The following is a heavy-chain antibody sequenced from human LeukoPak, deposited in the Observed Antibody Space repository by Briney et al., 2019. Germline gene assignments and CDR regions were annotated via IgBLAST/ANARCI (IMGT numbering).Heavy chain of an antibody. Sequence: GGSLRLSCAASGFTVSSNYMSWVRQAPGKGLEWVSVIYSGGSTYYADSVKGRFTISRDNSKNTLYLQMNSLRAEDTAVYYCARSDYGDYHLTAPVAFDIWGQGTMVTVSS. CDR2: IYSGGST. J-gene: IGHJ3*02. CDR3: ARSDYGDYHLTAPVAFDI. CDR1: GFTVSSNY. V-gene: IGHV3-53*01. D-gene: IGHD4-17*01.